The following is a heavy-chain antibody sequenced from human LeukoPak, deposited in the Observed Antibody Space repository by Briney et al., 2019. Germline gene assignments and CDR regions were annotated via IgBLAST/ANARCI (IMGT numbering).Heavy chain of an antibody. Sequence: GGSLRLSCAASGFTFSSYSMNWVRQAPGKGLEWVANINQDGSEKYYVDSVKGRFTLSRDNAKNSLYLQMNSLRAEDTAVYYCAPYYYDSRAFGYWGQGTLVTVSS. CDR3: APYYYDSRAFGY. CDR1: GFTFSSYS. D-gene: IGHD3-22*01. J-gene: IGHJ4*02. V-gene: IGHV3-7*01. CDR2: INQDGSEK.